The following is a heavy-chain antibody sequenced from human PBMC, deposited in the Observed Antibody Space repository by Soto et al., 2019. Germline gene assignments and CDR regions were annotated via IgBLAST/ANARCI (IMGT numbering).Heavy chain of an antibody. J-gene: IGHJ4*02. CDR2: IYYSGTT. V-gene: IGHV4-59*01. CDR1: GDSISHNY. CDR3: ARGVGGIAARPWVY. Sequence: SETLSLTCTVSGDSISHNYWSWIRQPPGKGLQWIGYIYYSGTTDYNPSLKSRVIISVDTSKNQLSLKLNFVTAADTAMYYCARGVGGIAARPWVYWGQGILVTVSS. D-gene: IGHD6-6*01.